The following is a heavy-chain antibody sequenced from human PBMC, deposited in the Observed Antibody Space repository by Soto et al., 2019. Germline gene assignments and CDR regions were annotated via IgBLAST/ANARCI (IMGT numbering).Heavy chain of an antibody. Sequence: PGGSLRLSCAAPGFTFSSYWMSWVRQAPGKGLEWVANIKQDGSEKYYVDSVKGRFTISRDNAKNSLYLQMNSLRAEDTAVYYCARDIADFWSGYYYFDYWGQGTLVTVSS. CDR1: GFTFSSYW. J-gene: IGHJ4*02. CDR3: ARDIADFWSGYYYFDY. V-gene: IGHV3-7*01. D-gene: IGHD3-3*01. CDR2: IKQDGSEK.